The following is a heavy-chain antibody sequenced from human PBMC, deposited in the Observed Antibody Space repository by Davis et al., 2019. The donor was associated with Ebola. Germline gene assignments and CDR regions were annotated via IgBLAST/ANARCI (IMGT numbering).Heavy chain of an antibody. CDR2: ISGSAGT. V-gene: IGHV3-23*01. CDR3: AKGSDYDFWRGYYSAGSWFDS. Sequence: GESLKISCAASGFTFSNYAMSWVRQVPGKGLEWVSAISGSAGTYYADSVKGRFTISRDNSKNTLYLQMNSLRVEDTARYYCAKGSDYDFWRGYYSAGSWFDSWGQGTLVTVSS. J-gene: IGHJ5*01. D-gene: IGHD3-3*01. CDR1: GFTFSNYA.